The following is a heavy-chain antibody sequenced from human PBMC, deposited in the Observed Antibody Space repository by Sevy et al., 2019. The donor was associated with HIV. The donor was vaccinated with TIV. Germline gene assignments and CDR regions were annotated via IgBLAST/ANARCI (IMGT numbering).Heavy chain of an antibody. D-gene: IGHD6-19*01. CDR1: VFTFSSHA. CDR2: ISYDGVIK. CDR3: AREAGYSTGWSPGNY. Sequence: GGSLRLSCAASVFTFSSHAMHWVRQAPGKGLEWVALISYDGVIKYYAESVKGRFTISRDNSKNTLYLQMNSLRADDTAVYYCAREAGYSTGWSPGNYWGQGTLVTVSS. V-gene: IGHV3-30*14. J-gene: IGHJ4*02.